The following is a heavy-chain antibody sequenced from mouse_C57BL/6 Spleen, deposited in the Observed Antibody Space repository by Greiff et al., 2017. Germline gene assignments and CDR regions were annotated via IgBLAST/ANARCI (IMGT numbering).Heavy chain of an antibody. CDR3: APYGNYQSYYFDY. J-gene: IGHJ2*01. V-gene: IGHV1-81*01. CDR1: GYTFTSYG. Sequence: QVQLQQSGAELARPGASVKLSCKASGYTFTSYGISWVKQRTGQGLEWIGEIYPRSGNTYYNEKFKGKATLMADKSSSKAYMALRSLTSEDSAVYFCAPYGNYQSYYFDYWGQGTTHTVSS. D-gene: IGHD2-1*01. CDR2: IYPRSGNT.